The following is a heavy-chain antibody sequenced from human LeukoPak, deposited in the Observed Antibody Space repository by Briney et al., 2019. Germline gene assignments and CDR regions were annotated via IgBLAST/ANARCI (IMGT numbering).Heavy chain of an antibody. CDR2: IYYSGST. D-gene: IGHD3-22*01. V-gene: IGHV4-59*01. J-gene: IGHJ4*02. CDR3: ARSSESYDSSGSYYFDY. CDR1: GGSISSYY. Sequence: ASETLSLTCTVSGGSISSYYWSWIRQPPGKGLEWIGFIYYSGSTHYKPSLKSRGTISVDTSKNQYSLKLSSVTAADTAVYYCARSSESYDSSGSYYFDYWGQGTLVTASS.